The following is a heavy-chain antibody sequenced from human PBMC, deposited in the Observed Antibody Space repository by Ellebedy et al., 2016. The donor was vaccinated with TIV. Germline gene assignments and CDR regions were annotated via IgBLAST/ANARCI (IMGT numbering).Heavy chain of an antibody. V-gene: IGHV1-3*01. D-gene: IGHD6-19*01. CDR1: GYTFSNYA. Sequence: AASVKVSCKASGYTFSNYAIHWVRQAPGQRLEWMGWINAGTANTKYSQKFQGRVTITTDTSASTVYMELSDLRFEDTALYYCARERALAGSGHYDSWGRGSLVTVFS. J-gene: IGHJ4*02. CDR3: ARERALAGSGHYDS. CDR2: INAGTANT.